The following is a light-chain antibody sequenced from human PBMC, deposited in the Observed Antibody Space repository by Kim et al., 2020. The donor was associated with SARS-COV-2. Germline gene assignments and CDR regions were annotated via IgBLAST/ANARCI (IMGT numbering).Light chain of an antibody. CDR3: QSADSSGTYPEV. Sequence: PGQTARITCSGDALPKQYAYWYQQKPGQAPVVVIYKDNERPSGIPERFSGSSSGTTVTLTISGVQAEDEADYYCQSADSSGTYPEVFGGGTQLTVL. CDR1: ALPKQY. J-gene: IGLJ3*02. V-gene: IGLV3-25*03. CDR2: KDN.